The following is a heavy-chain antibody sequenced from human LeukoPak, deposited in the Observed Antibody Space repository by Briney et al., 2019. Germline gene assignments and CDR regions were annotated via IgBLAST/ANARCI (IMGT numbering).Heavy chain of an antibody. Sequence: GGSLRLSCAASGFTFSTYWMSWVRQAPGKGLEWVANIKQDGSEKYYVDSVKSRFTISRDNAKNSLYLQMNSLRAEDTAMYYCARDSAGNDYWGQGTLVTVSS. CDR3: ARDSAGNDY. J-gene: IGHJ4*02. V-gene: IGHV3-7*01. CDR2: IKQDGSEK. CDR1: GFTFSTYW. D-gene: IGHD6-13*01.